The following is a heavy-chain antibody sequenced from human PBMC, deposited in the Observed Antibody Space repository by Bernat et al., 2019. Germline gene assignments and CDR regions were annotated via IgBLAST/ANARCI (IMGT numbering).Heavy chain of an antibody. V-gene: IGHV3-21*01. CDR2: ISSSSSYI. CDR3: ARDYCSSTSCYFDP. Sequence: EVQLVESGGGLVKPGGSLRLSCAASGFTFSSYSMNWVRQAPGKGLEWVSSISSSSSYIYYADSVKGRFTISRDNAKNSLYLQMNSLRAEDPAVYYCARDYCSSTSCYFDPWGQGTLVTVSS. D-gene: IGHD2-2*01. CDR1: GFTFSSYS. J-gene: IGHJ5*02.